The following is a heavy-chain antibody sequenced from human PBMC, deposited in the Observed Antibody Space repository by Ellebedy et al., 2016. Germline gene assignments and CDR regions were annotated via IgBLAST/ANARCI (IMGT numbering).Heavy chain of an antibody. CDR1: GGTFSSYA. V-gene: IGHV1-69*13. Sequence: SVKVSCXASGGTFSSYAISWVRQAPGQGLEWMGGIIPIFGTANYAQKFQGRVTITADESTSTAYMELSSLRSEDTAVYYCARDQRVVVQPFDYWGQGTLVTVSS. CDR3: ARDQRVVVQPFDY. CDR2: IIPIFGTA. J-gene: IGHJ4*02. D-gene: IGHD2-2*01.